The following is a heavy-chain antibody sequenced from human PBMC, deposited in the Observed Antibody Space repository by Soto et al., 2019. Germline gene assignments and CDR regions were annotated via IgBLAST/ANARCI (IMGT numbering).Heavy chain of an antibody. J-gene: IGHJ4*02. CDR1: GGSISSGDYY. D-gene: IGHD3-3*01. V-gene: IGHV4-30-4*01. CDR2: IYYSGST. Sequence: SETLSLTCTVSGGSISSGDYYWSWIRQPPGKGLEWIGYIYYSGSTYYNPSLKSRVTISVDTSKNQFSLKLSSVTAADTAVYYCARENVVVPAAAQEAKYDFWSGYSSLGYFDYWGQGTLVTVSS. CDR3: ARENVVVPAAAQEAKYDFWSGYSSLGYFDY.